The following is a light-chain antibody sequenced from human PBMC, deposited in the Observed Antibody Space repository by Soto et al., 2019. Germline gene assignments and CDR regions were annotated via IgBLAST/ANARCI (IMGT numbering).Light chain of an antibody. CDR1: QSVSGN. J-gene: IGKJ2*01. CDR3: QQYNNWPYT. V-gene: IGKV3-15*01. Sequence: EILMTQSPATLAVSPGERAALSCRASQSVSGNFAWYQQKPGQAPRLLIYGASSRATGTPARFSGSGSGTEFTLTISSLQSEDCAVYYCQQYNNWPYTFGLGTKLEMK. CDR2: GAS.